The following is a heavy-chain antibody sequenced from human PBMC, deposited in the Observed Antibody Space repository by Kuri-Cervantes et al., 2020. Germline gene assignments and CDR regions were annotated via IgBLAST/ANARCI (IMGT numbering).Heavy chain of an antibody. D-gene: IGHD6-19*01. CDR3: ARDSSGWYPVYYFDY. V-gene: IGHV3-7*01. CDR1: GFTFNSHW. CDR2: IKADGSEK. Sequence: GESLKISCAIFGFTFNSHWMSWVRQAPGKGPEWVANIKADGSEKNYVDSVKGRFTISRDNSKNTLYLQMNSLRAEDTAVYYCARDSSGWYPVYYFDYWGQGTLVTVSS. J-gene: IGHJ4*02.